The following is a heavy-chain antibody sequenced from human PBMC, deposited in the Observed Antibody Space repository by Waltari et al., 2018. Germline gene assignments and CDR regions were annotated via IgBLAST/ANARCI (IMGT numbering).Heavy chain of an antibody. Sequence: QVQLVESGGGVVQPGRSRRLSCAAPGFTFSSYAMHWVRQAPGKGLEWVAVISYDGSNKYYADSVKGRFTISRDNSKNTLYLQMNSLRAEDTAVYYCARIQLVQSGWYFDLWGRGTLVTVSS. D-gene: IGHD6-13*01. V-gene: IGHV3-30-3*01. CDR3: ARIQLVQSGWYFDL. J-gene: IGHJ2*01. CDR1: GFTFSSYA. CDR2: ISYDGSNK.